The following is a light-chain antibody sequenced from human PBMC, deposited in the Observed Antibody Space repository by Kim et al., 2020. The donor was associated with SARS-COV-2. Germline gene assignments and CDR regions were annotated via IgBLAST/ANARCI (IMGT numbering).Light chain of an antibody. J-gene: IGLJ1*01. Sequence: QSALTQPRSVSGSPGQSVTISCTGTSSDVGGYNYVSWYQQHPGKAPKLMIYDVSKRPSGVPDRFSGSKSGNTASLTISGLQAEDEADYYCGSYAGSYTSVFGTGTKVTVL. CDR3: GSYAGSYTSV. CDR1: SSDVGGYNY. V-gene: IGLV2-11*01. CDR2: DVS.